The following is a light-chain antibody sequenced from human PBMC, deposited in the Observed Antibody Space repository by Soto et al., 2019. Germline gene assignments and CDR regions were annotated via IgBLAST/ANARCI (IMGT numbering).Light chain of an antibody. V-gene: IGLV1-40*01. CDR2: GDT. CDR1: GSNIGAPFD. CDR3: QSYDGGLSAYV. J-gene: IGLJ1*01. Sequence: QLVLTQPPSVSGAPGQRVTISCTGSGSNIGAPFDVHWYQQLPETAPKLLIYGDTNRPSGVPDRFSGSKSGTSASLAITWIQAEDEADYYCQSYDGGLSAYVFGTGTKLTVL.